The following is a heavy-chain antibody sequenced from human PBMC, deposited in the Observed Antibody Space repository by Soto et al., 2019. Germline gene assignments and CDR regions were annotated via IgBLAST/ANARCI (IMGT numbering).Heavy chain of an antibody. CDR3: AKSHEFGVVILYYFDY. D-gene: IGHD3-3*01. CDR1: GFTFSSYA. CDR2: ISGSGGST. J-gene: IGHJ4*02. Sequence: PGGSLRLSCAASGFTFSSYAMHWVRQAPGKGLEWVSAISGSGGSTYYADSVKGRFTISRDNSKNTLYLQMNSLRAEDTAVYYCAKSHEFGVVILYYFDYWGQGTLVTVSS. V-gene: IGHV3-23*01.